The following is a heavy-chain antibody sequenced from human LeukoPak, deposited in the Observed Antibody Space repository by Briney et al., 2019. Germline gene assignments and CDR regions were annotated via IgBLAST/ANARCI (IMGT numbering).Heavy chain of an antibody. J-gene: IGHJ4*02. V-gene: IGHV1-2*02. CDR3: ARADDFWSYFDY. CDR2: INPNSGGT. CDR1: GYTFTGYY. D-gene: IGHD3-3*01. Sequence: ASVKVSCKASGYTFTGYYMHWVRQAPGQGLEWMGWINPNSGGTNYAQKFQGRVTMTRDTSISTAYMELSRLRSDDTAVHYCARADDFWSYFDYWGQGTLVTVSS.